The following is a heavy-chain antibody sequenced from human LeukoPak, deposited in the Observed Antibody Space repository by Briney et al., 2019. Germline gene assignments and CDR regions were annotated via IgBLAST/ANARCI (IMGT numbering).Heavy chain of an antibody. Sequence: GSLRLSCAASGFTFSTCAMGWVRQAPGKGLGWVSAISGSGGSTFYADSVKGRFTISRDNSKNTLYLQMNSLRAEDTAVYYCAKDGTSGWYVGNWFDPWGQGTLVTVSS. CDR1: GFTFSTCA. CDR3: AKDGTSGWYVGNWFDP. J-gene: IGHJ5*02. V-gene: IGHV3-23*01. CDR2: ISGSGGST. D-gene: IGHD6-19*01.